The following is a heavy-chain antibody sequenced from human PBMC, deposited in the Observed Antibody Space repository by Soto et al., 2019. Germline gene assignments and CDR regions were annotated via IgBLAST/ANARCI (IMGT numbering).Heavy chain of an antibody. CDR1: GGTFSTYA. D-gene: IGHD5-18*01. CDR2: IIPMFGTA. J-gene: IGHJ4*02. CDR3: ASGIQLWLRRINNGYSG. V-gene: IGHV1-69*12. Sequence: QVQLVQSGAEVKKPESSVKVSCKAPGGTFSTYAISWARQAPGQGLEWMGGIIPMFGTANYAQRFQDRVTITADESTNTVYMELSSLRSEDTAVYFCASGIQLWLRRINNGYSGGGQGTLVTVSS.